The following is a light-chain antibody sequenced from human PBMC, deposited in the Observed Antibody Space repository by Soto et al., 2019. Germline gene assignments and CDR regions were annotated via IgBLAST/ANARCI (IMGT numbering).Light chain of an antibody. V-gene: IGLV2-11*01. CDR3: CSYAGSYPWV. CDR1: SSDVGGYNF. CDR2: DVS. Sequence: QSALTQPRSVSGSPVQSVTISCTGTSSDVGGYNFVSWYQHHPGKAPKLMIYDVSKRPSGVPDRFSGSKSGNTASLSISGLQAEDEADYYCCSYAGSYPWVFGGGTKLTVL. J-gene: IGLJ3*02.